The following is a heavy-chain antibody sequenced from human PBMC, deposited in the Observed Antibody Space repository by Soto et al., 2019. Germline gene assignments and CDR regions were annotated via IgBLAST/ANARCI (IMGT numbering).Heavy chain of an antibody. V-gene: IGHV1-2*02. J-gene: IGHJ5*02. Sequence: ASVKVSGKASGFSFTGYYRHWLRQAPGQGLEWMAWINAHSGGTEYAQKFQGRVTLTRDTSISTAYMTLSSLRSDDTAIYYCAKDLIRKLAYWLDPCGQATQVTVYS. D-gene: IGHD3-16*01. CDR1: GFSFTGYY. CDR2: INAHSGGT. CDR3: AKDLIRKLAYWLDP.